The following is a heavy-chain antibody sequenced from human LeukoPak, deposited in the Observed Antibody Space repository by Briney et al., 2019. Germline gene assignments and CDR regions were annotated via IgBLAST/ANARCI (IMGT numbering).Heavy chain of an antibody. CDR3: ARLKMTSVTD. D-gene: IGHD4-17*01. CDR1: GGSISSYY. J-gene: IGHJ4*02. Sequence: PSETLSLTCTVSGGSISSYYWSWIRQPPGKGLEWIGYIFYSGSTKYNPSLNSRVTISLDTSKNQFSLKLNSVTAADTAVYYCARLKMTSVTDWGQGTLVTVSS. V-gene: IGHV4-59*08. CDR2: IFYSGST.